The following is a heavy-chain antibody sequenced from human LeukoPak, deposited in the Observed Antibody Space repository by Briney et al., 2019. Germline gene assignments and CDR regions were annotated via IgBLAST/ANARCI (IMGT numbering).Heavy chain of an antibody. D-gene: IGHD3-16*02. Sequence: GGSLRLSCAASGFTVSGNYMSWVRQAPGKGLEWVSAISGSGGSTYYADSVKGRFTISRDNSKNTLYLQMNSLRAEDTAVYYCAKDSWGSYPFDYWGQGTLVTVSS. CDR2: ISGSGGST. J-gene: IGHJ4*02. CDR1: GFTVSGNY. V-gene: IGHV3-23*01. CDR3: AKDSWGSYPFDY.